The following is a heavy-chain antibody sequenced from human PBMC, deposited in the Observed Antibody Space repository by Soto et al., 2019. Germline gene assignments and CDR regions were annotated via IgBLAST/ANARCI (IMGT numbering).Heavy chain of an antibody. D-gene: IGHD3-3*01. V-gene: IGHV3-64*01. CDR1: GFTFSSYA. CDR2: ISSNGGST. CDR3: ARGAGGDYDFGSGYYTNYDY. J-gene: IGHJ4*02. Sequence: GVSLRLSCAASGFTFSSYAMHWVRQAPGKGLEYVSAISSNGGSTYYANSVKGRFTISRDNSKNTLYLQMGSLRAEDMAVYYCARGAGGDYDFGSGYYTNYDYWVQGALVTVSS.